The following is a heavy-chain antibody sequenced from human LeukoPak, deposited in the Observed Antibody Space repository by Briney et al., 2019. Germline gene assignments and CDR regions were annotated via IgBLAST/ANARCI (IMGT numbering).Heavy chain of an antibody. J-gene: IGHJ6*02. D-gene: IGHD3-3*01. V-gene: IGHV4-59*01. CDR2: IYYSGST. Sequence: SETLSLTCNVSGGSISSYYWSWIRQPPGKGLEWIGYIYYSGSTNYNPSLKSRVTISVDTSKNQFSLKLSSVTAADTAVYYCARNNYDFWSGYSHRVYYYGMDVWGQGTTVTVSS. CDR1: GGSISSYY. CDR3: ARNNYDFWSGYSHRVYYYGMDV.